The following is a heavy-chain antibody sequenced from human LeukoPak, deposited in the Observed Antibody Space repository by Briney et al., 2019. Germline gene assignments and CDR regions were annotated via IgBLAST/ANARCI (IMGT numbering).Heavy chain of an antibody. CDR1: GFTFSSYW. V-gene: IGHV3-74*01. CDR2: INSDGSST. CDR3: SRSLDY. J-gene: IGHJ4*02. Sequence: GGSLRLSCAASGFTFSSYWMHWVRQAPGKGLVWVSRINSDGSSTSYADSVKGRFTISRDDAKNSLFLQMSGLRAEDTAVYYCSRSLDYWGQGALVTVSS.